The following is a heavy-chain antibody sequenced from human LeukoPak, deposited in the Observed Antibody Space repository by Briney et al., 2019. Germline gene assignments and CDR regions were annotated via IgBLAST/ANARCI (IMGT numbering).Heavy chain of an antibody. CDR1: GLTFSSPW. Sequence: GGSLRLSCAASGLTFSSPWMSWVRQAPGKGLDSLANIKQDGSEKYYVDSVKGRFTISRDNAKNSLYLQMNSLRAEETAVYYCGREIYDSSGYYYSDAFDIWGQGTMVTVSS. D-gene: IGHD3-22*01. CDR2: IKQDGSEK. J-gene: IGHJ3*02. CDR3: GREIYDSSGYYYSDAFDI. V-gene: IGHV3-7*03.